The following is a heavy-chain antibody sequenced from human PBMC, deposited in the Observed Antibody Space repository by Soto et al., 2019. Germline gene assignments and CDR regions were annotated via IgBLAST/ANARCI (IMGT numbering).Heavy chain of an antibody. Sequence: ASVKVSCKASGGTSSSYAISWVRQAPGQGLEWMGGIIPIFGTANYAQKFQGRVTITADDSTSTAYMELSSLRSEDTAVYYCARCLYYYDSSGYRRCAFDIWGQGTMVTVSS. V-gene: IGHV1-69*13. CDR3: ARCLYYYDSSGYRRCAFDI. CDR1: GGTSSSYA. CDR2: IIPIFGTA. J-gene: IGHJ3*02. D-gene: IGHD3-22*01.